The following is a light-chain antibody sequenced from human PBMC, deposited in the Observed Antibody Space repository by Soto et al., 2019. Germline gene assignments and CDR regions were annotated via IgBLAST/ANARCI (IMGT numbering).Light chain of an antibody. CDR2: DNN. CDR1: SSNIGNNY. J-gene: IGLJ2*01. V-gene: IGLV1-51*01. CDR3: GTWKV. Sequence: QAVVTQPPSVSAAPGQKVTISCSGSSSNIGNNYVSWYQQLPGTAPKLLIYDNNKRPSGIPDRFSGSKSGTSATLGITGLQTGDEADYYCGTWKVFGGGTKLTVL.